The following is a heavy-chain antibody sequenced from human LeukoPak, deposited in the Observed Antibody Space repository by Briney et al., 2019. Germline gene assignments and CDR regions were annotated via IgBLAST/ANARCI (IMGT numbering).Heavy chain of an antibody. J-gene: IGHJ3*02. CDR1: GFTFSSYS. Sequence: GGSLRLSCAASGFTFSSYSMNWVRQAPGKGLEWVSYISSSSTIYYADSVKGRFTISRDNAKNSLYLQMNSLRDEDTAVYYCARDPDRGYCGGDCLDAFDIWGQGTMVTVSS. CDR2: ISSSSTI. V-gene: IGHV3-48*02. D-gene: IGHD2-21*02. CDR3: ARDPDRGYCGGDCLDAFDI.